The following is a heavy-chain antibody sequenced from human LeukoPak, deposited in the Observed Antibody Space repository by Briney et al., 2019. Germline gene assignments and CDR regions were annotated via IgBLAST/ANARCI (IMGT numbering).Heavy chain of an antibody. Sequence: GSLRLSCAASGFTFTSYSMNWVRQAPGKGLEWVSTISGGGGSTYYADSVKGRFTISRDNSKNTLYLQMNSLRAEDTAVYYCAKPISGSYFWGQGTLVTVSS. CDR3: AKPISGSYF. CDR2: ISGGGGST. V-gene: IGHV3-23*01. D-gene: IGHD1-26*01. J-gene: IGHJ4*02. CDR1: GFTFTSYS.